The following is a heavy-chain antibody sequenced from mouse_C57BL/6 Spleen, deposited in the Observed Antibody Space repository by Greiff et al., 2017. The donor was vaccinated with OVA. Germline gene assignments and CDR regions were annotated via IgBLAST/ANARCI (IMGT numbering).Heavy chain of an antibody. D-gene: IGHD1-1*01. CDR1: GFTFSDYG. J-gene: IGHJ1*03. V-gene: IGHV5-17*01. Sequence: DVMLVESGGGLVKPGGSLKLSCAASGFTFSDYGMHWVRQAPEKGLEWVAYISSGSSTIYYADTVKGRFTIARDNAKNTLFLQMTRLRSEDTAMYYCARPPLYCGSSSDFDVWGTGTTVTVSS. CDR2: ISSGSSTI. CDR3: ARPPLYCGSSSDFDV.